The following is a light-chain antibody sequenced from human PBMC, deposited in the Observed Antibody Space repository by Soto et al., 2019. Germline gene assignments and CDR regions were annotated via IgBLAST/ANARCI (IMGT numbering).Light chain of an antibody. CDR2: GAS. V-gene: IGKV3-15*01. J-gene: IGKJ2*01. CDR1: QRVSTN. Sequence: EIVMTQSPATLSVSPGERATLSCRASQRVSTNLAWFQQKPGQAPRLLIYGASTRATGVPARFSGGGSGTEFTITNSSLQSEDFAVYYCQQYDNWPPYTFGQGTKVEIK. CDR3: QQYDNWPPYT.